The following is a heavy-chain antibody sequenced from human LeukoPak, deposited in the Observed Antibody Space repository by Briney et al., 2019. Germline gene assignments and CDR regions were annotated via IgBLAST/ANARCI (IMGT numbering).Heavy chain of an antibody. CDR3: ARNRYYSSGKVDDAFDI. D-gene: IGHD3-10*01. CDR1: GYTFINYN. CDR2: FGVYNGNI. Sequence: GASVKVSCKASGYTFINYNIIWVRQAPGQGLEWMGWFGVYNGNINYAQKLQGRVTMTTDTSTSTAYMELRSLRSDDTAVYFCARNRYYSSGKVDDAFDIWGQGTMVTVSS. V-gene: IGHV1-18*01. J-gene: IGHJ3*02.